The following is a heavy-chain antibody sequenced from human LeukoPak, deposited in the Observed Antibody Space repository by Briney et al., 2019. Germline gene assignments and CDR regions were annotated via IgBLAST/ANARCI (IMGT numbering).Heavy chain of an antibody. J-gene: IGHJ4*02. CDR3: ASTISGSYYYFDY. Sequence: GGSLRLSCAASGFTFSYHGMHWVRQAPGKGLEWVSYIRNDGNDKYYADSVKGRLTISRDNSKKRLFLQMDSLRPEDTAVYYCASTISGSYYYFDYWGQGTLVTVSS. V-gene: IGHV3-30*02. D-gene: IGHD3-10*01. CDR1: GFTFSYHG. CDR2: IRNDGNDK.